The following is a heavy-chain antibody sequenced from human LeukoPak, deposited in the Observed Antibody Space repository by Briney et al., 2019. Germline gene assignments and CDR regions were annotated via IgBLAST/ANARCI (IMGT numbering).Heavy chain of an antibody. CDR2: IKEDGSDK. CDR1: GFTLSSYW. D-gene: IGHD6-19*01. CDR3: ARASAVAGTREY. V-gene: IGHV3-7*01. Sequence: GESLRLSCAAHGFTLSSYWRRWVRQATGKGLEWEDNIKEDGSDKYYVDSVKGRFTISRDNAKNSLYLQMNSLRAEDTAVYYCARASAVAGTREYWGQGTLVTVSS. J-gene: IGHJ4*02.